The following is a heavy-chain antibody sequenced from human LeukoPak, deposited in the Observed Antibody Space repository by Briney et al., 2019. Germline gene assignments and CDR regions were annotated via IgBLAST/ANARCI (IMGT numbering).Heavy chain of an antibody. CDR2: INSDGRSP. CDR3: ARWGSSGWYPMDV. Sequence: PGGSLRLSCAASGFTFSTYWMHWVRQAPGKGLVWASCINSDGRSPSYADSVKGRFTITRDNAKKTVYLQMNSLRAEDTAVYYCARWGSSGWYPMDVWGQGTTVTVSS. V-gene: IGHV3-74*01. CDR1: GFTFSTYW. J-gene: IGHJ6*02. D-gene: IGHD6-19*01.